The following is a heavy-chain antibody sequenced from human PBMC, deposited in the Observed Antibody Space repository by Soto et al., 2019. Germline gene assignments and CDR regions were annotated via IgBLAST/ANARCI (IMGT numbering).Heavy chain of an antibody. V-gene: IGHV3-30*03. J-gene: IGHJ4*02. D-gene: IGHD3-3*01. Sequence: QVQLVESGGGVVQPGRSLRLSCAASGFTFSSYGMHWVRQAPGKGLEWVAVISYDGSNKYYADSVKGRFTISRDNSKNTLYLQMNSLRAEDTAVYYCAIGPRSGGRFDYWGQGTLVTVFS. CDR3: AIGPRSGGRFDY. CDR1: GFTFSSYG. CDR2: ISYDGSNK.